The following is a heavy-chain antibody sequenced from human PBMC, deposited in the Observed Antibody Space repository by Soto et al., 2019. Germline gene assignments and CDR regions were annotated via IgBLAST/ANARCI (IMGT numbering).Heavy chain of an antibody. V-gene: IGHV1-69*06. CDR1: GGTFSSYA. Sequence: GASVKVSCKASGGTFSSYAISWVRQAPGQGLEWMGGIIPIFGTANYAQKFQGRVTITADKSTSTAYMELSSLRSEDTAVYYCARGGYYYGSGSYFPYYYYYYGMDVWGQGTTVTVSS. J-gene: IGHJ6*02. CDR2: IIPIFGTA. D-gene: IGHD3-10*01. CDR3: ARGGYYYGSGSYFPYYYYYYGMDV.